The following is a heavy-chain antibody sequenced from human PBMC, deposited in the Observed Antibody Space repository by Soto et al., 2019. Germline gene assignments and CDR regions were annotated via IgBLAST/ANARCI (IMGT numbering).Heavy chain of an antibody. CDR2: MSFDGSDK. CDR3: AKGGPYNSIVGGDYYGVDV. D-gene: IGHD1-26*01. CDR1: GFTFSNYG. V-gene: IGHV3-30*18. J-gene: IGHJ6*02. Sequence: GGSLRLSCVGSGFTFSNYGMHWVRQAPGKGLEWVAFMSFDGSDKQYADSVKGRFTISRDNSKNTLQLQMNSLRAEDTAVYYCAKGGPYNSIVGGDYYGVDVWGQGTTVTVSS.